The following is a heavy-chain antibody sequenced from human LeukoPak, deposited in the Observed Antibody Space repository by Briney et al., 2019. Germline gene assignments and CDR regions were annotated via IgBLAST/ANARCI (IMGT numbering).Heavy chain of an antibody. CDR3: ARDSDYGDYPGIY. J-gene: IGHJ4*02. D-gene: IGHD4-17*01. Sequence: ASVKVSCKASGYTFTGYYMHWVRQAPGQGLEWMGWINPNSGGTNYAQKFQGRVTMTRDTSISTAYMELSRLRSEDTAVYYCARDSDYGDYPGIYWGQGTLVTVSS. CDR1: GYTFTGYY. CDR2: INPNSGGT. V-gene: IGHV1-2*02.